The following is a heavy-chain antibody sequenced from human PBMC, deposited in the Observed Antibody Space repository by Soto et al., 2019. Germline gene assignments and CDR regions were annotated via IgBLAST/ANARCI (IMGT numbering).Heavy chain of an antibody. V-gene: IGHV2-5*02. CDR2: IYWDDDK. CDR1: GFSLSTSGVG. Sequence: QITLKESGPTLVKPTQTLTLTCTFSGFSLSTSGVGVGWIRQPPGKALEWLALIYWDDDKRYSPSLKSRLTITKDTSKNQVVLTMTNMDPVDTATYYCAHRHRRYCTNVVCYLYNWFDPWAREPWSPSPQ. D-gene: IGHD2-8*01. CDR3: AHRHRRYCTNVVCYLYNWFDP. J-gene: IGHJ5*02.